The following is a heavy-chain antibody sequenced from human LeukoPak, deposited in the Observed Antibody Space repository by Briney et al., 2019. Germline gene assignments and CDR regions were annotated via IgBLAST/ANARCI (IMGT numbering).Heavy chain of an antibody. CDR2: IYYSGST. V-gene: IGHV4-59*01. Sequence: SETLSLTCTVSGGSISSYYWSWIRQPPGKVLEWIGYIYYSGSTNYNPSLKSRVTISVDTSKNQFSLKLSSVTAADTAVYYCASYVGYCSSTSCSNDAFDIWGQGTMVTVSS. J-gene: IGHJ3*02. CDR3: ASYVGYCSSTSCSNDAFDI. D-gene: IGHD2-2*01. CDR1: GGSISSYY.